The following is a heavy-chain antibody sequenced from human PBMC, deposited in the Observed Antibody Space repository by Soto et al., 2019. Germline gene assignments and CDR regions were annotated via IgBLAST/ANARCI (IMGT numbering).Heavy chain of an antibody. V-gene: IGHV4-4*02. CDR1: GASISTNNW. CDR3: AVPGAGDFDY. J-gene: IGHJ4*02. CDR2: VYHSGST. Sequence: NPSETLSLTCAVSGASISTNNWWSWVRQPPGKGLEWIGEVYHSGSTNCNPSLKSRVTISIDKSKNQFSLRLTSMTAADTAVYYCAVPGAGDFDYWSQGXLVTVSS. D-gene: IGHD6-13*01.